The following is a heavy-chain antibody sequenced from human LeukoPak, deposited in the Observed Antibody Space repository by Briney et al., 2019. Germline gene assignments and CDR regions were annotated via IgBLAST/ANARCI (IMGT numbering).Heavy chain of an antibody. V-gene: IGHV3-13*04. Sequence: GGSLRLSCAASGFTFSSYDMHWVRQATGKGLEWVSGIDTGGGTYYPGSVKGRFTISREKDKNSLYLQMTNLRAGDTAMYYCARGMGSGSSAVFDSWGQGTLVTVSS. CDR1: GFTFSSYD. D-gene: IGHD3-10*01. J-gene: IGHJ4*02. CDR3: ARGMGSGSSAVFDS. CDR2: IDTGGGT.